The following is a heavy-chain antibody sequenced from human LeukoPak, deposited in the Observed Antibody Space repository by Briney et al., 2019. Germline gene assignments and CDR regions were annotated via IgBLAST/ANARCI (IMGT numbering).Heavy chain of an antibody. Sequence: GSSVKVSCKASGGTFSSYAITWVRQAPGQGLEWMGWINPNSGNTNYAQKLQGRVTMTTDTSTSTAYMELRSLRSDDTAVYYCARERPTQIGYCSSTSCETDYYYGMDVWGQGTTVTVSS. CDR3: ARERPTQIGYCSSTSCETDYYYGMDV. V-gene: IGHV1-18*01. D-gene: IGHD2-2*01. CDR1: GGTFSSYA. J-gene: IGHJ6*02. CDR2: INPNSGNT.